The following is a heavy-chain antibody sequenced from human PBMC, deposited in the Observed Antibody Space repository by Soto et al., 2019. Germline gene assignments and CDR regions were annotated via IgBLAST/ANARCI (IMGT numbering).Heavy chain of an antibody. J-gene: IGHJ3*02. V-gene: IGHV4-59*01. CDR3: ARVTLIIAAAGGDAFDI. D-gene: IGHD6-13*01. CDR2: IYYSGST. Sequence: QVQLQESGPGLVKPSETLSLTCTVSGGSISSYYWSWIRQPPGKGLEWIGYIYYSGSTNYNPSLKSRVTISVDTSKNQFSLKLSSVTAADTAVYYCARVTLIIAAAGGDAFDIWGQGTRVTVSS. CDR1: GGSISSYY.